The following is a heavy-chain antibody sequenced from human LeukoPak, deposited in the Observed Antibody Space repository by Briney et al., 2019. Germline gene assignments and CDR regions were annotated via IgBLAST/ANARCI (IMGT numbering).Heavy chain of an antibody. CDR3: ARRDGYSIFQH. V-gene: IGHV3-7*03. Sequence: PGGSLRLSCAASGFTFSSYGMHWVRQAPGRGLEWVANINQDGSEIYYVDSVKGRFTISRDNAKNSLYLQMNSLRAEDSAMYYCARRDGYSIFQHWGQGTLVTVSS. J-gene: IGHJ1*01. CDR2: INQDGSEI. D-gene: IGHD5-24*01. CDR1: GFTFSSYG.